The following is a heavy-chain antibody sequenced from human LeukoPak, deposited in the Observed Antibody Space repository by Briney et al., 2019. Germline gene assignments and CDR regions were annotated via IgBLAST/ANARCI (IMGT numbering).Heavy chain of an antibody. CDR3: ARGEWDSYYYYGMDV. CDR2: INHSGST. J-gene: IGHJ6*02. D-gene: IGHD1-26*01. Sequence: SETLSLTCTVSGGSISSSSFYWGWIRQPPGKGLEWIGEINHSGSTNYNPSLKSRVTISVDTSKNQFSLKLSSVTAADTAVYYCARGEWDSYYYYGMDVWGQGTTVTVSS. CDR1: GGSISSSSFY. V-gene: IGHV4-39*07.